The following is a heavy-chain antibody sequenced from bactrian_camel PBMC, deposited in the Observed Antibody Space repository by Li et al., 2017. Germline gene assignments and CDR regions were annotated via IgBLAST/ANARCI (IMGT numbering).Heavy chain of an antibody. CDR2: IYTGSGTT. J-gene: IGHJ4*01. V-gene: IGHV3S54*01. CDR1: ENAYSDNC. CDR3: ANLDGHY. Sequence: HVQLVESGGGSVQAGGSLTLSCAASENAYSDNCVGWFRHTPGNERKGVAIIYTGSGTTFYSDSVKDRFTISRDNSKNTVYLQLNRLKIDDTAMYYCANLDGHYWGQGTQVTVS.